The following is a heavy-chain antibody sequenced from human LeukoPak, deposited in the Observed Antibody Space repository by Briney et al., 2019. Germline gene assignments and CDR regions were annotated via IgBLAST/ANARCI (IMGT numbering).Heavy chain of an antibody. CDR1: GGTFSSYA. V-gene: IGHV1-69*05. J-gene: IGHJ4*02. Sequence: SVKVSCKASGGTFSSYAISWVRQAPGQGLEWMGGIIPIFGTANYAQKFQGRVTITTDESTSTAYMELSSLRSEDTAVYYCARGQVGATTPFDHWGQGTLVTVSS. D-gene: IGHD1-26*01. CDR3: ARGQVGATTPFDH. CDR2: IIPIFGTA.